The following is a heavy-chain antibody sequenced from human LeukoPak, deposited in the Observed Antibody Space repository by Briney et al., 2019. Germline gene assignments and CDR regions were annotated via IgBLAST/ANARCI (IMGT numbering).Heavy chain of an antibody. V-gene: IGHV3-21*01. J-gene: IGHJ4*02. CDR3: AIVNVVGDFDY. CDR1: GFTFSSYS. D-gene: IGHD2-15*01. CDR2: ISSSSSYI. Sequence: GGSLRLSCAASGFTFSSYSMNWVRQAPGKGLEWVSSISSSSSYIYFADSVKGRFTISRDNAKNSLYLQMNSLRAEDTAVYYCAIVNVVGDFDYWGQGTLVTVSS.